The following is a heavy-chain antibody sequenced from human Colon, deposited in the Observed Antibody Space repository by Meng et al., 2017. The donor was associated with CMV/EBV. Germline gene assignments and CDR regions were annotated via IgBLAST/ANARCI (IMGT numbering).Heavy chain of an antibody. CDR3: ATDYGDYYFDR. Sequence: QLPLHGPGPRLVKPSETLYLTCTVSGGSIISSTYYWGWIRQTPGKGLEWIENIYYSGYTYYNPSLKSRLTISVDTSKNQFSLKLTSVTAADTAVYYCATDYGDYYFDRWGQGTLVTVSS. J-gene: IGHJ4*02. CDR1: GGSIISSTYY. CDR2: IYYSGYT. V-gene: IGHV4-39*07. D-gene: IGHD4-17*01.